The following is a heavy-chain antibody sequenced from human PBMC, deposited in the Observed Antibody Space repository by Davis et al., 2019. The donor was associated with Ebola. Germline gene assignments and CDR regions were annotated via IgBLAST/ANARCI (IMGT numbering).Heavy chain of an antibody. D-gene: IGHD2-15*01. CDR1: GFTFSGSA. CDR2: IRSKANSYAT. CDR3: ARDLRGYCSGGSCYWGLYYYYGMDV. J-gene: IGHJ6*02. V-gene: IGHV3-73*01. Sequence: GGSLRLSCAASGFTFSGSAMHWVRQASGKGLGWVGRIRSKANSYATAYAASVKGRFTIPRDDSKNTAYLQMNSLRAEDTAVYYCARDLRGYCSGGSCYWGLYYYYGMDVWGQGTTVTVSS.